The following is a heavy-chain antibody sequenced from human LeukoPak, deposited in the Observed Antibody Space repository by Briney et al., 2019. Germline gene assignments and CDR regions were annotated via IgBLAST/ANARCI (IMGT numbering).Heavy chain of an antibody. Sequence: SETLSLTCTVSGASITGYYWSWIRQPPGKGLEWVGYMYSSGSTNYNPSLKSRLTISIDMSRNQFSLQLSHVTADDTAVYYCARGTNGYLQLPFWGQETLVTVSS. CDR1: GASITGYY. J-gene: IGHJ4*02. CDR2: MYSSGST. V-gene: IGHV4-59*12. CDR3: ARGTNGYLQLPF. D-gene: IGHD2-2*01.